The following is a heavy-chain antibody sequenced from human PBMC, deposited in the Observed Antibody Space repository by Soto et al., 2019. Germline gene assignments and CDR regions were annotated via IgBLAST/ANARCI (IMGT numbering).Heavy chain of an antibody. Sequence: GGSLILSCAAYGFTFSSYSMNWVRQAPGKGLEWVSSVSSSERTFYADAVKGRFTISRDNSKNTLYLQMNSLRAEDTAVYYCAKDPWCSTPPCGPYWGQGTLVTVSS. J-gene: IGHJ4*02. D-gene: IGHD2-2*01. CDR3: AKDPWCSTPPCGPY. CDR2: VSSSERT. CDR1: GFTFSSYS. V-gene: IGHV3-23*01.